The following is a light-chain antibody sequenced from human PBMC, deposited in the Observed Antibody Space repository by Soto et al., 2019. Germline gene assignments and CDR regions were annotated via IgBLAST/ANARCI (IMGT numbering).Light chain of an antibody. CDR1: QGFGNY. Sequence: EDVLTQSPAILSLSPGERATLSCRASQGFGNYLAWYQQKPGQAPRLLIYDASNRATGTPARFSGSGSDTDFTLTIDSLEPEDSAVYYCQQRNFWPLTFGPGTRVEIK. V-gene: IGKV3D-11*01. CDR3: QQRNFWPLT. J-gene: IGKJ3*01. CDR2: DAS.